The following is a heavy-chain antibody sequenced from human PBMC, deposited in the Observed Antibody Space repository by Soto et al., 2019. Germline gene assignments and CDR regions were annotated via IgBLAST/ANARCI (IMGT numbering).Heavy chain of an antibody. CDR3: AKSRGSGTYFNPSDAFDI. D-gene: IGHD3-10*01. Sequence: EVQLLDSGGGLVQPGGSLRLSCAASGFTFSSYAMSWVRQAPGKGLEWVSSISGSGGGTYYADSVKGRFTFSRDNSKNTLYLQMNSLNAEDTAVYYCAKSRGSGTYFNPSDAFDIWGQGTMVTVSS. CDR2: ISGSGGGT. V-gene: IGHV3-23*01. CDR1: GFTFSSYA. J-gene: IGHJ3*02.